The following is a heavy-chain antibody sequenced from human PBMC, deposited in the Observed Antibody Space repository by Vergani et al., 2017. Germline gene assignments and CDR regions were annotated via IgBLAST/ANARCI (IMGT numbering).Heavy chain of an antibody. CDR2: VFRNGNV. Sequence: QVQLQESGPGLVKPPGTLSLVCFVSGASIDSFYWSWIRQSPGKGLEWLGYVFRNGNVNYNPSFNFRVAIDTSNNRLSLRLTSVTAEDTAVYYCARDFAGEWYFDVWGRGTLVTVSP. J-gene: IGHJ2*01. V-gene: IGHV4-59*01. CDR1: GASIDSFY. D-gene: IGHD6-13*01. CDR3: ARDFAGEWYFDV.